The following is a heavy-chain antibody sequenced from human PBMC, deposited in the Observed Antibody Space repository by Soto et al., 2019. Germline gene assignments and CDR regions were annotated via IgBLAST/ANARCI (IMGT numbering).Heavy chain of an antibody. Sequence: EVQLVESGGGLVQPGESLRLSCVASGFTFRNNWMHWARQAPGKGLVWVAHINNDGSRAIYADSVKGRFTISRENAKNTLFLLMDSLRVEDTAVYYCVNGGWLGDWGQGTLVTVSS. CDR1: GFTFRNNW. V-gene: IGHV3-74*01. J-gene: IGHJ4*02. CDR2: INNDGSRA. D-gene: IGHD3-10*01. CDR3: VNGGWLGD.